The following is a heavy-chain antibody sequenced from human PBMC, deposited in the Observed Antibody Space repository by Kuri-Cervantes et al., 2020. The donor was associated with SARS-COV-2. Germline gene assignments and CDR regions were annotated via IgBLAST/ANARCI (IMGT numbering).Heavy chain of an antibody. D-gene: IGHD2-2*01. V-gene: IGHV4-59*12. CDR1: GGSISSYY. CDR2: IYYSGST. Sequence: ESLKISCTVSGGSISSYYWSWIRQPPGKGLEWIGYIYYSGSTNYNPSLKSRVTISVDTSKNQFSLKLSSVTAADTAVYYCARVHPDIVVVPAAHNWFDPWGQGTLVTVSS. J-gene: IGHJ5*02. CDR3: ARVHPDIVVVPAAHNWFDP.